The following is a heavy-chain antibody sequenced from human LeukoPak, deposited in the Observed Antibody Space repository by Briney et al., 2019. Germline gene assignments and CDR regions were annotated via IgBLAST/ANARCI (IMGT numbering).Heavy chain of an antibody. CDR3: ARVPLFLGGPYYYYGMDV. V-gene: IGHV3-53*01. CDR1: GFTFSSYA. D-gene: IGHD3-3*01. J-gene: IGHJ6*02. CDR2: IYSGGST. Sequence: GGSLRLSCAASGFTFSSYAMSWVRQAPGKGLEWVSVIYSGGSTYHADSVKGRFTISRDNSKNTLYLQMNSLRAEDTAVYYCARVPLFLGGPYYYYGMDVWGQGTTVTVSS.